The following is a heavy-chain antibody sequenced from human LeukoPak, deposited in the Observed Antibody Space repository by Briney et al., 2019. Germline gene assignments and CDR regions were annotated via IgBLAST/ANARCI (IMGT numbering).Heavy chain of an antibody. CDR3: AXKDSITIFGVVFNWFDP. CDR1: GGTFSSYA. V-gene: IGHV1-69*13. D-gene: IGHD3-3*01. Sequence: SVKVSCKASGGTFSSYAISWVRQAPGQGLEXXXXXXXIFGTANXAXXXQXXXXXTXXXSTSTAYMELRSLRSDDTAVYYCAXKDSITIFGVVFNWFDPWGQGTLVTVSS. CDR2: XXXIFGTA. J-gene: IGHJ5*02.